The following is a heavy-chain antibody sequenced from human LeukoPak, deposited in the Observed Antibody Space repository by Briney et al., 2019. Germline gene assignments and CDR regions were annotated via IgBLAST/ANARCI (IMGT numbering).Heavy chain of an antibody. D-gene: IGHD3-10*01. CDR1: GFTVSSNY. Sequence: GGSLRLSCAASGFTVSSNYVSWVRQAPGKGLEWVSVIYSGGSTYYADSVKGRFTISRDNSKNTLYLQMNSLRAEDTAVYYCARDYYGSGSYFYYYYMDVWGKGTTVTVSS. CDR3: ARDYYGSGSYFYYYYMDV. J-gene: IGHJ6*03. CDR2: IYSGGST. V-gene: IGHV3-66*02.